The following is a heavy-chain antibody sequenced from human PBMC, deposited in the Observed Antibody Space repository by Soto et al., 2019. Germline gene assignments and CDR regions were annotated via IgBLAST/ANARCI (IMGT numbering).Heavy chain of an antibody. J-gene: IGHJ6*02. CDR1: GGTIRSYA. V-gene: IGHV1-69*13. D-gene: IGHD6-13*01. CDR2: SIPIFGTA. CDR3: ARDRGIAAAGPPPYYYYGMDV. Sequence: KRLQASVKVSCKASGGTIRSYAISWVRQAPGKGLEWMGGSIPIFGTANYAQKVQGRVTITADESTSTAYMELSSLRSEDTAVYYCARDRGIAAAGPPPYYYYGMDVWGQGTTDTVSS.